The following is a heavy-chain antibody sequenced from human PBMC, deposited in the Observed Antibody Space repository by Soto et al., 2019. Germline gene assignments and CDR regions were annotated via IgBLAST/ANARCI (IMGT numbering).Heavy chain of an antibody. CDR1: GFNFRAYW. Sequence: EVQLVESGGALVQPGGSLRISCVGSGFNFRAYWMSWVRQAPGKGLEWVATMNEDASAIYYVGSVKGRFAISRDNEENSLHLQMSFGSAEDTGVYFCVRDVGFDYANWCQRTLVTISS. CDR3: VRDVGFDYAN. V-gene: IGHV3-7*01. J-gene: IGHJ4*02. D-gene: IGHD2-2*01. CDR2: MNEDASAI.